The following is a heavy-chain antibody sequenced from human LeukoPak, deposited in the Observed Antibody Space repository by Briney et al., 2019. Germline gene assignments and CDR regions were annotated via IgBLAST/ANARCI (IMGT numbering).Heavy chain of an antibody. D-gene: IGHD2-15*01. CDR1: GYTFTTYD. V-gene: IGHV1-8*01. J-gene: IGHJ4*02. CDR3: ARVAGPIDY. CDR2: MNPNSGNT. Sequence: ASVKVSCKASGYTFTTYDINWVRQATGQGLEWMGWMNPNSGNTGYAHKFQGRVTMTRNTAISTAYMELSSLRSDDTAVYSCARVAGPIDYWGQGTLVTVSS.